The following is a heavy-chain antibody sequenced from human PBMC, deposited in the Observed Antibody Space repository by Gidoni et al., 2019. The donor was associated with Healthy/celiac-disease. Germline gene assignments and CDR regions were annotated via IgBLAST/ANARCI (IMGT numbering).Heavy chain of an antibody. V-gene: IGHV3-23*01. CDR3: AKVEYDSSGYRLDY. J-gene: IGHJ4*02. Sequence: AASGFTFSSYAMSWVRQAPGQGLGWVSAISGSGGRTYYADSVKGRVTISRDNSKNTVYLQMNSLRVEDTAVYYCAKVEYDSSGYRLDYWGQGTLVTVSS. CDR2: ISGSGGRT. CDR1: GFTFSSYA. D-gene: IGHD3-22*01.